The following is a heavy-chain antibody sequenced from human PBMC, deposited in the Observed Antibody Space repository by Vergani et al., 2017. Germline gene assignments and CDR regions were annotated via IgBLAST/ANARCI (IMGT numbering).Heavy chain of an antibody. CDR3: AHSAGDMDTRVWDS. J-gene: IGHJ4*02. CDR1: GFSLNTTGMG. D-gene: IGHD4-17*01. Sequence: QITLKESGPTLVKPTQTLTLTCTFSGFSLNTTGMGVGLIRQPPGKALEWLGLIYWNDRKGYRSSLKNRLTFTKDRSKNQVVLRMTNMDPGDTATYYCAHSAGDMDTRVWDSWGQGSLVTV. CDR2: IYWNDRK. V-gene: IGHV2-5*01.